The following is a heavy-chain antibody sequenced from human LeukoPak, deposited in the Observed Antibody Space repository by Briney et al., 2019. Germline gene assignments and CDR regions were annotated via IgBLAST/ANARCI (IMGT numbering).Heavy chain of an antibody. CDR3: ARRGYSYGYEPADY. J-gene: IGHJ4*02. CDR1: GFTFSSYE. Sequence: GGSLRLSCAASGFTFSSYEMNWVRQAPGKGLEWVSYISSSGSTIYYADSVEGRFTISRDNAKNSLYLQMNSLRAEDTAVYYCARRGYSYGYEPADYWGQGTLVTVSS. V-gene: IGHV3-48*03. CDR2: ISSSGSTI. D-gene: IGHD5-18*01.